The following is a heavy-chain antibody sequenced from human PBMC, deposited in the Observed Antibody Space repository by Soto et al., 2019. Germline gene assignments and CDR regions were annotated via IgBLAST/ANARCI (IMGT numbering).Heavy chain of an antibody. D-gene: IGHD6-13*01. CDR2: IIPSSGTP. V-gene: IGHV1-69*01. J-gene: IGHJ4*02. CDR1: GGTFNNYA. Sequence: VQLVQSGAEVKKPGSSVKVSCKASGGTFNNYAVTWVRQAPGQGLEWMGGIIPSSGTPNYAQRFQDRVTITADESMSTVYMELSSLRSEDTASYYCASSYGTSWYGDYRGQGTLVTDSS. CDR3: ASSYGTSWYGDY.